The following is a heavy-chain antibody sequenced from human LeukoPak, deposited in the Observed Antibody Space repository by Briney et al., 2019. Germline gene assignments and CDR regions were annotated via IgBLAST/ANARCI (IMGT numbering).Heavy chain of an antibody. V-gene: IGHV3-7*01. CDR2: IKQDGSEK. CDR3: ARDAAVQQLGYYYYYMDV. D-gene: IGHD6-13*01. CDR1: GFTFSSYW. Sequence: QSWGSLSLSCAASGFTFSSYWMSWVRQAPGKGLEWVANIKQDGSEKYYVDSVKGRFTISRDNAKNSLYLQMNSLRAEDTAVYYCARDAAVQQLGYYYYYMDVWGKGTTVTVSS. J-gene: IGHJ6*03.